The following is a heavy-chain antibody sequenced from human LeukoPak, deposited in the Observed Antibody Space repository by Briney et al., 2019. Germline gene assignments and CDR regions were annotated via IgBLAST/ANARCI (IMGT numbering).Heavy chain of an antibody. J-gene: IGHJ3*02. CDR1: GGTFSSYA. V-gene: IGHV1-69*05. CDR3: ARYMVDIVVVPAAYDAFDI. D-gene: IGHD2-2*01. CDR2: IIPIFGTA. Sequence: GSSVKVSCKASGGTFSSYAISWVRQAPGQGLEWMGGIIPIFGTANYAQKFQGRVTITTDESTSTAYMELSSLRSEDTAVYYCARYMVDIVVVPAAYDAFDIWGQGTMVTVSS.